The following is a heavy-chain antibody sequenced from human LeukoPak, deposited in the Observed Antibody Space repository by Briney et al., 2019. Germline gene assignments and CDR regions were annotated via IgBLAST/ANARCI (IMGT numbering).Heavy chain of an antibody. J-gene: IGHJ4*02. CDR3: ARDDAHYDY. D-gene: IGHD1-26*01. CDR1: GSTFTVYY. Sequence: ASATVSFTASGSTFTVYYMHWVGQAPGQGLEWMGWINPISGGTNYAQNFQGRVTITRDTCLNTAYMEVSRLRSDDTAVYYCARDDAHYDYWGQGTPVTASS. CDR2: INPISGGT. V-gene: IGHV1-2*02.